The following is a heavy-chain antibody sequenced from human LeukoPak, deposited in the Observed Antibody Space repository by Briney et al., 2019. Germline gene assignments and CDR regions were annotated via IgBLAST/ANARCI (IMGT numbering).Heavy chain of an antibody. J-gene: IGHJ4*02. Sequence: ASVKVSCKASGYTFTSYGISWVRQAPGQGLEWMGGIIPIFGTANYAQKFQGRVTITADESTSTAYMELSSPRSEDTAVYYCARQDGSGSLDYWGQGTLVTVSS. D-gene: IGHD3-10*01. V-gene: IGHV1-69*13. CDR2: IIPIFGTA. CDR3: ARQDGSGSLDY. CDR1: GYTFTSYG.